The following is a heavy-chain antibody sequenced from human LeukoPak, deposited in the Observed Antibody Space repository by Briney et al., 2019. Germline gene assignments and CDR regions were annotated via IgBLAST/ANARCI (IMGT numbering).Heavy chain of an antibody. V-gene: IGHV3-30*02. Sequence: PGGSLRLSCAASGFIFSSYGMHWVRQAPGKGLEWVAFIRNDGSNKYYADSVKGRFTISRDNSKNTLYLQMDSLRAEDTAVYYCAKPTLAAAGTLLGYWGQGTLVTVSS. D-gene: IGHD6-13*01. J-gene: IGHJ4*02. CDR2: IRNDGSNK. CDR3: AKPTLAAAGTLLGY. CDR1: GFIFSSYG.